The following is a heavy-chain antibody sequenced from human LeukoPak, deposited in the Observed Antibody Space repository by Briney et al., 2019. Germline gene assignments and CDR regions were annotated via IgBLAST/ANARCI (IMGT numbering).Heavy chain of an antibody. J-gene: IGHJ4*02. CDR2: ISYDGSNK. V-gene: IGHV3-30*04. CDR1: GFTFSSYA. Sequence: PGRSLRLSCAASGFTFSSYAMHWVRQAPGKGLEWVSVISYDGSNKYYADSVRGRFTISRDNSKNTLYLQMNSLRDEDTAVYYCARAPLPGYSYGYGDYWGPGTLVTVSS. CDR3: ARAPLPGYSYGYGDY. D-gene: IGHD5-18*01.